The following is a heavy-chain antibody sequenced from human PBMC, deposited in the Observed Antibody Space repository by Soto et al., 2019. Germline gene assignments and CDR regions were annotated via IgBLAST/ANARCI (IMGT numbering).Heavy chain of an antibody. CDR2: ISWNVGSI. V-gene: IGHV3-9*01. CDR1: GFTFDDYA. J-gene: IGHJ4*02. CDR3: AKGVAGWYYFDY. Sequence: EVQLVESGGGLVQPGRSLRLSCAASGFTFDDYAMHWVRQAPGKGLEWVSGISWNVGSIAYADSVKGRFTISRDNAKNSLYLQMNSLGAEDTALYYCAKGVAGWYYFDYWGQGTLVTVSS. D-gene: IGHD3-3*01.